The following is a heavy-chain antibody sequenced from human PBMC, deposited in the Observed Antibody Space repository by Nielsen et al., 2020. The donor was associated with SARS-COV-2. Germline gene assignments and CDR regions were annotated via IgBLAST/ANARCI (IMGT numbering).Heavy chain of an antibody. CDR1: GFTFSSYA. Sequence: GSLRLSCASSGFTFSSYAMSWVRQAPGKGLEWVAVISYDGSNKYYADSVKGRFTISRDNSKNTLYLQMNSLRAEDTAVYYCAKDRAAAAWWGGPFDYWGQGTLVTVSS. CDR2: ISYDGSNK. J-gene: IGHJ4*02. CDR3: AKDRAAAAWWGGPFDY. V-gene: IGHV3-30*18. D-gene: IGHD6-13*01.